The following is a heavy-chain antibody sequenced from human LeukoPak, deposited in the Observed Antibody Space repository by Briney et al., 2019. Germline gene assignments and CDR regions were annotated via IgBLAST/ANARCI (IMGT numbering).Heavy chain of an antibody. V-gene: IGHV4-30-4*01. CDR1: GGSISSGDYY. CDR3: ARVERHYDILTGHTYYYYGMDV. CDR2: IYYSGNT. Sequence: PSETLSLTCTVSGGSISSGDYYWSWIRQPPGKGLEWIGYIYYSGNTYYNPSLKSRVSISVDTSKNQFSLKLSSVTAADTAVYYCARVERHYDILTGHTYYYYGMDVWAKGPRSPSP. D-gene: IGHD3-9*01. J-gene: IGHJ6*02.